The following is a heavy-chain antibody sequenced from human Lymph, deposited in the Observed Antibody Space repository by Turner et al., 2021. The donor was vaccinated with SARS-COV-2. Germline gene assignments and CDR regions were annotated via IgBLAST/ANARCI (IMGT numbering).Heavy chain of an antibody. CDR1: GFTFSSYA. D-gene: IGHD3-22*01. Sequence: EVQLLESGGGLVQPGGSLRLLCAASGFTFSSYAMSLVRQSPGKGLEWVSAISGSGVDTYYADSVKGRFTISRDNSKNTLYLQMNSLRAEDTAVYYCAKGVRGAMIVVVIPYFDYWGQGTLVTVSS. V-gene: IGHV3-23*01. CDR2: ISGSGVDT. J-gene: IGHJ4*02. CDR3: AKGVRGAMIVVVIPYFDY.